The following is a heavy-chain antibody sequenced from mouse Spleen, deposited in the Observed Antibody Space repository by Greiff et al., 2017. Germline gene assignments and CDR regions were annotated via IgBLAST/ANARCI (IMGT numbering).Heavy chain of an antibody. D-gene: IGHD1-1*01. Sequence: EVQLQESGPELVKPGASVKISCKASGYSFTGYYMNWEKQSPEKSLEWIGEINPSTGGTTYNQKFKAKATLTVDKSSSTAYMQLKSLTSEDSVVYYCARSGSSYGQFDYWGQGTTLTVSS. V-gene: IGHV1-42*01. CDR3: ARSGSSYGQFDY. CDR1: GYSFTGYY. CDR2: INPSTGGT. J-gene: IGHJ2*01.